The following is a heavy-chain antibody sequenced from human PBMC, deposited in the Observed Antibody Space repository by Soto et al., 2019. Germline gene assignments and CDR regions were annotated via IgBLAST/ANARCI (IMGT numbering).Heavy chain of an antibody. CDR1: GGSISSGGYY. J-gene: IGHJ4*02. Sequence: SETLSLTCTVSGGSISSGGYYWSWIRQHPGKGLEWIEYIYYSGSTYYNPSLKSRVTISVDTSKNQFSLKLSSVTAAYTAVYYCARGSVVAATLFDYWGQGTLVTVSS. CDR3: ARGSVVAATLFDY. D-gene: IGHD2-15*01. CDR2: IYYSGST. V-gene: IGHV4-31*03.